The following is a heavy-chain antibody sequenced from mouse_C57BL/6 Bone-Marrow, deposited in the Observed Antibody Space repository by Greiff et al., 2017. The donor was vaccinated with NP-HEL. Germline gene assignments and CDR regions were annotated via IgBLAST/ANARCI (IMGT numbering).Heavy chain of an antibody. CDR2: INPYNGGT. D-gene: IGHD1-1*01. Sequence: EVQLQQSGPVLVKPGASVKMSCKASGYTFTDYYMNWVKQSHGKSLEWIGVINPYNGGTSYNQKFKGKATLTVDKSSSTAYMELNSLTSEDSAVDYCAREEGLYYYGSSLWFAYWGQGTLVTVSA. V-gene: IGHV1-19*01. CDR1: GYTFTDYY. CDR3: AREEGLYYYGSSLWFAY. J-gene: IGHJ3*01.